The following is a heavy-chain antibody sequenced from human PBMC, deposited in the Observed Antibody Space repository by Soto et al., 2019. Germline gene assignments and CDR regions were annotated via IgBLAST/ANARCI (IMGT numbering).Heavy chain of an antibody. CDR3: AILLGYGGKSARLWLDP. J-gene: IGHJ5*02. CDR1: GTVKGPG. Sequence: ASSNVSSKASGTVKGPGLHWVRQAPRQRPEWMGWINTVNGNTDSSQKFRDRVTITRDTSASTGYMELSSLRSEDTAMYYCAILLGYGGKSARLWLDPWGQGSLVT. CDR2: INTVNGNT. V-gene: IGHV1-3*04. D-gene: IGHD5-12*01.